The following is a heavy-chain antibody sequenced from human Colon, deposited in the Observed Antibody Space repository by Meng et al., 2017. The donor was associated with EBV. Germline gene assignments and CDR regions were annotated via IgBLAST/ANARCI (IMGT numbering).Heavy chain of an antibody. Sequence: GRRRAPVPGLVKPSETLSLTCSVSGGSVSSETYYWNWIRQPPGKALEWIGYVSYSGGTNYNPSLKNRVTISVDTSKNQVSLRLSSVTAADTAVFYCARAVGPDCSSTSCPFDYWGQGTLVTVSS. V-gene: IGHV4-61*01. CDR1: GGSVSSETYY. J-gene: IGHJ4*02. D-gene: IGHD2-2*01. CDR2: VSYSGGT. CDR3: ARAVGPDCSSTSCPFDY.